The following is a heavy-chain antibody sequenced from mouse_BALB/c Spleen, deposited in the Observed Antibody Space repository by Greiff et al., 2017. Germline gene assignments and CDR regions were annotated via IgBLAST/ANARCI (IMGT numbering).Heavy chain of an antibody. J-gene: IGHJ2*01. V-gene: IGHV1-4*02. Sequence: QVQLQQSAAELARPGASVKMSCKASGYTFTSYTMHWVKQRPGQGLEWIGYINPSSGYTEYNQKFKDKTTLTADKSSSTAYMQLSSLTSEDSAVYYCARYDYYGSSGDYWGQGTTLTVSS. CDR1: GYTFTSYT. CDR2: INPSSGYT. D-gene: IGHD1-1*01. CDR3: ARYDYYGSSGDY.